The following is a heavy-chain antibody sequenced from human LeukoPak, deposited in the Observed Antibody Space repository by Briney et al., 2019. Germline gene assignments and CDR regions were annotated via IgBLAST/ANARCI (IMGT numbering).Heavy chain of an antibody. D-gene: IGHD3-16*02. CDR3: ASRSEFDY. Sequence: GGSLRLSCAASGFTFNSHSMNWVRQTPGKGLEWVSSISSSSDYRDYADSVKGRFTISRDNAKNSLYLQMNSLRVEDMAVYYCASRSEFDYWGQGTLVTVSS. J-gene: IGHJ4*02. CDR1: GFTFNSHS. V-gene: IGHV3-21*01. CDR2: ISSSSDYR.